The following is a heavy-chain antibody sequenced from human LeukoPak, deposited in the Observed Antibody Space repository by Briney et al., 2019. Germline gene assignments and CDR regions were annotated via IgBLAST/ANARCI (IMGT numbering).Heavy chain of an antibody. CDR1: GFTFSSYA. J-gene: IGHJ6*02. CDR2: ISGSGGST. CDR3: ARDISGWYNNGMDV. D-gene: IGHD6-19*01. V-gene: IGHV3-23*01. Sequence: AGGSLRLSCAASGFTFSSYAMSWVRQAPGKGLEWVSAISGSGGSTYYADSVKGRFTISRDNAKNSLYLQMNSLRAEDAAVYYCARDISGWYNNGMDVWGQGTTVTVSS.